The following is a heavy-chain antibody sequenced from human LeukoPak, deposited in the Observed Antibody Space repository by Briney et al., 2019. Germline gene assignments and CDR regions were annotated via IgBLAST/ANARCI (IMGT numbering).Heavy chain of an antibody. J-gene: IGHJ5*02. Sequence: ASVKVSCKASGYTFTSYGISWVRQAPGQRLEWMGWIITYNGNTNYAQKLQGRVTMTTDTSTSTAYMELRSLRLDDTAVYYCARARSIAAEFDPWGQGTLVTVSS. V-gene: IGHV1-18*01. D-gene: IGHD6-6*01. CDR3: ARARSIAAEFDP. CDR1: GYTFTSYG. CDR2: IITYNGNT.